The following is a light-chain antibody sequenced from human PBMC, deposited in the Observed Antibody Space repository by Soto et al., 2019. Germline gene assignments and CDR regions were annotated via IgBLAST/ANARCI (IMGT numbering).Light chain of an antibody. CDR2: GAS. CDR3: QQSGRP. V-gene: IGKV3-20*01. CDR1: QSLTSDY. Sequence: EIVLTQSPGTLSLSPGERATLSCRASQSLTSDYLAWYQQKPGQTPRLLIHGASSRATGIPDRFSDSGSGTDFTLTISRLEPEDSAVYYCQQSGRPFGQGTKVEIK. J-gene: IGKJ1*01.